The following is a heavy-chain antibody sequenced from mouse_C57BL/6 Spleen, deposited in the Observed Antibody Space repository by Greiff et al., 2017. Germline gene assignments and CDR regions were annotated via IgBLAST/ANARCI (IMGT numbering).Heavy chain of an antibody. D-gene: IGHD1-1*01. V-gene: IGHV5-16*01. Sequence: EVQGVESAGGLVQPGSSMKLSCTASGFTFSDYYMAWVRQVPEKGLEWVANINYDGSSTYYLDSLNSRFIISRDNAKNMLYLQMSSLKSEDTATYYCARDKEGTTRWDFEVWGTGTTVTVSS. CDR1: GFTFSDYY. CDR3: ARDKEGTTRWDFEV. CDR2: INYDGSST. J-gene: IGHJ1*03.